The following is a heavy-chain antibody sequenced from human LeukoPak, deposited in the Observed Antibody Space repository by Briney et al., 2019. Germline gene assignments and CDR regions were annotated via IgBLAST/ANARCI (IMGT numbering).Heavy chain of an antibody. D-gene: IGHD6-19*01. Sequence: GGSLRLSCAASGFTFSSYSMNWVRQAPGKGLEWVSSISSSSSYIYYADSMKGRFTISRDNAKKSLYLQMNSLRVEDTAVYYCVRSSRVGQWLVGAFEIWGQGTMVTVSS. J-gene: IGHJ3*02. CDR3: VRSSRVGQWLVGAFEI. CDR2: ISSSSSYI. CDR1: GFTFSSYS. V-gene: IGHV3-21*01.